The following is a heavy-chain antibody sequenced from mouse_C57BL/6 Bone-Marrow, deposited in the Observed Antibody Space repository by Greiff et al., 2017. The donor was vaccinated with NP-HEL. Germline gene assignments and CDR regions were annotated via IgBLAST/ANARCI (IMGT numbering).Heavy chain of an antibody. D-gene: IGHD2-4*01. CDR1: GFSLTSYG. V-gene: IGHV2-5*01. CDR2: IWRGGST. Sequence: QVQLKESGPGLVQPSQSLSITCTVSGFSLTSYGVHWVRQSPGKGLEWLGVIWRGGSTDYNAAFMSRLSITKDNSKSQVFFKMNSLQADDTAIYYCAKNFGYDYDEFAYWGQGTLVTVSA. J-gene: IGHJ3*01. CDR3: AKNFGYDYDEFAY.